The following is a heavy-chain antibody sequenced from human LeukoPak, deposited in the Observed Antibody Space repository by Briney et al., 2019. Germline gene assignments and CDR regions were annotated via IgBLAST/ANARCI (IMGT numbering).Heavy chain of an antibody. D-gene: IGHD5-18*01. V-gene: IGHV3-30-3*01. CDR3: ARGGDVDTAMVSDYYYYGMDV. J-gene: IGHJ6*02. CDR1: GFTFSSYA. CDR2: ISYDGSNK. Sequence: GRSLRLSCAASGFTFSSYAMHWVRQAPGKGLEWVAVISYDGSNKHYADSVKGRFTISRDNSKNTLYLQMNSLRAEDTAVYYCARGGDVDTAMVSDYYYYGMDVWGQGTTVTVSS.